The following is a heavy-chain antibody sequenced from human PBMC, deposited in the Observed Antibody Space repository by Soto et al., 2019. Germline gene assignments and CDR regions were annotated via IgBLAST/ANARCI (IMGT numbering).Heavy chain of an antibody. CDR1: GYTFTTYA. D-gene: IGHD3-10*02. CDR3: ARGPITMIGYYFDY. CDR2: INAGNGNT. J-gene: IGHJ4*02. Sequence: GASVKVSCKASGYTFTTYAMHWVRQAPGQRLEWMGWINAGNGNTKYSQKFQGRVTITRDTSASTAYMELSSLRSEDTAVYYCARGPITMIGYYFDYWGRGTLVTVSS. V-gene: IGHV1-3*01.